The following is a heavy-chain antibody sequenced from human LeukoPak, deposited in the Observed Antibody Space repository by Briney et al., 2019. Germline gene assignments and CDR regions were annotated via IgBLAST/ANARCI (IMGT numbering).Heavy chain of an antibody. CDR2: ISAYNGNT. D-gene: IGHD1-26*01. CDR1: GGTFGSYA. J-gene: IGHJ3*02. CDR3: ARAGSYFGAFDI. V-gene: IGHV1-18*01. Sequence: ASVKVSCKASGGTFGSYAISWVRQAPGQGLEWMGWISAYNGNTNYAQKLQGRVTMTTDTSTSTAYMELRSLRSDDTAVYYCARAGSYFGAFDIWGQGTMVTVSS.